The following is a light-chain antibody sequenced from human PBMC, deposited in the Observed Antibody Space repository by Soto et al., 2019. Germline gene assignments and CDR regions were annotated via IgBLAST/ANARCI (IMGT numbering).Light chain of an antibody. CDR3: QQADSTPRT. CDR2: AAS. Sequence: DIQMNQSPSSLSASVGDRVTMTCRASQTISSYLNWYQQKPGKAPNLLIYAASSLQCGVPSRFSGSGSGTDFTLTINSLQPEDFAIYYCQQADSTPRTVGEGTKVEIK. J-gene: IGKJ1*01. V-gene: IGKV1-39*01. CDR1: QTISSY.